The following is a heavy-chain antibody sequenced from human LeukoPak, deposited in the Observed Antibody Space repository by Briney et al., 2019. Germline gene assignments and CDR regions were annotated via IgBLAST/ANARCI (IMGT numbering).Heavy chain of an antibody. D-gene: IGHD5/OR15-5a*01. CDR2: FYYTGST. J-gene: IGHJ4*02. Sequence: SETLSLTCTVSGGSVSGGSYYWSWIRQPPGKGLEWIGYFYYTGSTNYNPSLKSRVTISVDTSKNQFSLRLSSVTAADTTVYYCASGQFLVSNDYWGQGILVTVSS. CDR3: ASGQFLVSNDY. CDR1: GGSVSGGSYY. V-gene: IGHV4-61*01.